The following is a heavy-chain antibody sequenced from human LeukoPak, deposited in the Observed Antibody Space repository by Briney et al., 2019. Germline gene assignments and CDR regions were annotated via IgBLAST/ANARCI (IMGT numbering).Heavy chain of an antibody. CDR2: IYYSGNT. J-gene: IGHJ3*02. CDR1: GGSLSTYY. D-gene: IGHD6-13*01. V-gene: IGHV4-59*01. Sequence: SETLSLTCTVSGGSLSTYYWNWIRQPPGKGLEWIGHIYYSGNTYYNPSLNSRVTISVDTSKNQFSLKLNSLTAADTAVYYCARDGPAAGPGGELDIWGQGTMVTVSA. CDR3: ARDGPAAGPGGELDI.